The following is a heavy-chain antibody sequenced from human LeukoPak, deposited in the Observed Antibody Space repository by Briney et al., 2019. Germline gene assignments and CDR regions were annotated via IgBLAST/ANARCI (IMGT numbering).Heavy chain of an antibody. V-gene: IGHV4-34*01. Sequence: PSETLSLTCAVYGGSFSGYYWSWIRQPPGKGLEWIGEINHSGSTNYNPSLKSRVTMSVDTSKNQFSLKLSSVTAADTAVYYCARAVGVATTCWGQGTLVTVSS. CDR3: ARAVGVATTC. D-gene: IGHD5-12*01. J-gene: IGHJ4*02. CDR1: GGSFSGYY. CDR2: INHSGST.